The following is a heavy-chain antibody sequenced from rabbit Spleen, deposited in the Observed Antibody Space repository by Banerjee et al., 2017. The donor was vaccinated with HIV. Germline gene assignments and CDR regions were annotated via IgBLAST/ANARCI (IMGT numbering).Heavy chain of an antibody. CDR1: GVSFSSSSY. J-gene: IGHJ4*01. CDR2: SYAGSSGNT. Sequence: QEQLEESGGDLVKPGASLTLTCTASGVSFSSSSYMCWVRQAPGKGLEWIACSYAGSSGNTYSAIWAKGRFTISKTSSTTVTLQMTSLTAADTATYFCARDLVAVIGWNFSLWGPGTLVTVS. D-gene: IGHD1-1*01. CDR3: ARDLVAVIGWNFSL. V-gene: IGHV1S45*01.